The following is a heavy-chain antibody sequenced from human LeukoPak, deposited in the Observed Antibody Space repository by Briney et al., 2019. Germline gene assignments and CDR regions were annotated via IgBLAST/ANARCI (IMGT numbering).Heavy chain of an antibody. J-gene: IGHJ4*02. CDR3: ARFPGHYDYQRWYYFDY. D-gene: IGHD3-16*01. CDR1: GYTFTTYY. V-gene: IGHV1-46*01. CDR2: INPSGGST. Sequence: GASVKVSCKASGYTFTTYYIHWVRQAPGQGLEWMGIINPSGGSTTYAQKFQGRATMTTDTSTSTAYMELRSLRSDDTAVYYCARFPGHYDYQRWYYFDYWGQGTLVTVSS.